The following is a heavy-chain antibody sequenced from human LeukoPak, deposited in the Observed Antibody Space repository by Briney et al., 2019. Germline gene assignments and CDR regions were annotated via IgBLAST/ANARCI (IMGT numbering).Heavy chain of an antibody. J-gene: IGHJ4*02. V-gene: IGHV4-61*02. CDR3: ARDNRAVAGNFDY. CDR2: IYTSGIT. D-gene: IGHD6-19*01. Sequence: SETLSLTCTVSGGSINSGSYYWSWIRQPAGKGLEWIGRIYTSGITNYNPSLKSRVTISVDTSKNQFSLKLGSVTAADTAVYYCARDNRAVAGNFDYWGQGTLVTVSS. CDR1: GGSINSGSYY.